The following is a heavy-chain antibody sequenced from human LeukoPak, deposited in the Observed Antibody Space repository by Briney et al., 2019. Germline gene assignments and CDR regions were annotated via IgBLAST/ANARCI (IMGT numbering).Heavy chain of an antibody. V-gene: IGHV1-18*01. CDR3: ARDITIFGVVHYYYYGMDV. J-gene: IGHJ6*02. Sequence: ASVKVSCTASGYTFTSYGISWVRQAPGQGLEWMGWISAYNGNTNYAQKLQGRVTMTTDTSTSTAYMELRSLRSDDTAVYYCARDITIFGVVHYYYYGMDVWGQGTTVTVSS. D-gene: IGHD3-3*01. CDR1: GYTFTSYG. CDR2: ISAYNGNT.